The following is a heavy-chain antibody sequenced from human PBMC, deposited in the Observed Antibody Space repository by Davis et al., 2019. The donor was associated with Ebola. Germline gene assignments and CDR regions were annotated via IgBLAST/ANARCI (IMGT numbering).Heavy chain of an antibody. D-gene: IGHD4-17*01. V-gene: IGHV5-51*01. CDR3: ARNLDYGDPNAFDF. CDR2: IYPGDSKT. J-gene: IGHJ3*01. Sequence: GESLKISCKGSGYSFPNHWIGWVRQMPGKGLEWMRIIYPGDSKTRYSPSFQGQVTFSADKSISTAYLQWSSLKASDTAMYFCARNLDYGDPNAFDFWGQGTTVIVSP. CDR1: GYSFPNHW.